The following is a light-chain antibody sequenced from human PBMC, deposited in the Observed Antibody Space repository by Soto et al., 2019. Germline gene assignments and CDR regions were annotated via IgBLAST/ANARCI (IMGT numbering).Light chain of an antibody. CDR2: EVS. V-gene: IGLV2-14*02. CDR1: SSDVGSYNL. J-gene: IGLJ1*01. Sequence: QSALTQPASVSGSPGQSITISCIGTSSDVGSYNLVSWYQQHPGKAPKLMIYEVSNRPSGVSNRFSGSKSGNTASLTISGLQAEDEADYYCSSYTSSSTLVFGSGTKLTVL. CDR3: SSYTSSSTLV.